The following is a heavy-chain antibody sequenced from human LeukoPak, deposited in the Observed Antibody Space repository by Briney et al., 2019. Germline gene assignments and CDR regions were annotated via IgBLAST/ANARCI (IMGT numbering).Heavy chain of an antibody. Sequence: GESLGIPCKGSGYNFTSYWITWVREMPGKGLEWMGGIDPSDSYTNYSPSFQGHVTISADKSISTAYLQWSSLKASDTAMYYCARQPAMAPFDYWGKGPLVTVSS. CDR2: IDPSDSYT. J-gene: IGHJ4*02. D-gene: IGHD5-18*01. CDR1: GYNFTSYW. CDR3: ARQPAMAPFDY. V-gene: IGHV5-10-1*01.